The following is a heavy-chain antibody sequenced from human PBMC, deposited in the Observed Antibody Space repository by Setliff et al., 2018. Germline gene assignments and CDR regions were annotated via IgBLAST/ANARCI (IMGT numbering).Heavy chain of an antibody. CDR1: GFTFSTYE. CDR3: ARVPYYYYYYMDV. J-gene: IGHJ6*03. Sequence: PGGSLRLSCAASGFTFSTYEMNWVRQAPGKGLEWVSYISSSGNTIYYADSVKGRFTISRDNAKNSLYLQMNSLRAEDTAVYYCARVPYYYYYYMDVWAKGTTVTVSS. CDR2: ISSSGNTI. V-gene: IGHV3-48*03.